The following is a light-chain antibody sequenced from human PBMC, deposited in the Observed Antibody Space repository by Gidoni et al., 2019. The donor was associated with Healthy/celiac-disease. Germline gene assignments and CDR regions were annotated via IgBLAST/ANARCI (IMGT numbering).Light chain of an antibody. V-gene: IGLV3-27*01. CDR2: KDS. CDR1: VLAKNY. J-gene: IGLJ3*02. CDR3: YSAADNNLV. Sequence: SYELTQPSSVSMSPGQTARIPCSGDVLAKNYARWLQQKPGQAPVLVIYKDSERPSGIPERFSGSSSGTTVTLTISGAQVEDEADYYCYSAADNNLVFGGGTKLTVL.